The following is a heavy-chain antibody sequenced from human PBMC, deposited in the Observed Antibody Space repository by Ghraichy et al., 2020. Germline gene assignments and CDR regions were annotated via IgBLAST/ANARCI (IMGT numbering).Heavy chain of an antibody. J-gene: IGHJ6*02. D-gene: IGHD3-10*01. Sequence: ASVKVSCKASGYTFTNYGIGWVRQAPGQGLEWMGWISGYNGYTYYAQNIQDRVTMTTDTSTTTAYMELRSLESDDTAVYYCARALSGSGSYYYPYYCMDVWGQGTTVTVSS. CDR2: ISGYNGYT. CDR3: ARALSGSGSYYYPYYCMDV. CDR1: GYTFTNYG. V-gene: IGHV1-18*01.